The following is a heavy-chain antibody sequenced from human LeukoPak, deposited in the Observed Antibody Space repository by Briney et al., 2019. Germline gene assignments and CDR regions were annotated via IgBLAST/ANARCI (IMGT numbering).Heavy chain of an antibody. CDR1: GFTFSSYS. Sequence: GGSLRLSCAASGFTFSSYSMNWVRQAPGKGLEWVSSISSSSSYIYYADSVKGRFTISRDNAKNSLYLQMNSLRAEDTAVYYCARDFNDPTWIHSQYFDYWGQGTQVTVSS. D-gene: IGHD5-18*01. CDR3: ARDFNDPTWIHSQYFDY. CDR2: ISSSSSYI. V-gene: IGHV3-21*01. J-gene: IGHJ4*02.